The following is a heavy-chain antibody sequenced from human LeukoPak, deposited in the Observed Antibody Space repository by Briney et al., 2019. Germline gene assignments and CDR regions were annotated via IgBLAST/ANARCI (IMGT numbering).Heavy chain of an antibody. CDR3: AAARVPAAIKGGWNWFDP. CDR1: GFTFSDYY. CDR2: ISSSGSTI. D-gene: IGHD2-2*02. J-gene: IGHJ5*02. V-gene: IGHV3-11*01. Sequence: PGGSLRLSCAASGFTFSDYYMSWIRQAPGKGLEWVSYISSSGSTIYYADSVKGRFTISRDNAKNSLYLQMNSLRAEDTAVYYCAAARVPAAIKGGWNWFDPWGQGTLVTVSS.